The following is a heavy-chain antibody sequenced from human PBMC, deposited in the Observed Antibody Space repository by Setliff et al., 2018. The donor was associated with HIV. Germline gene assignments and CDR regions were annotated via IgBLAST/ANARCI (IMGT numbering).Heavy chain of an antibody. CDR2: IYKSGST. CDR3: ARQHPFLEWLPLHFDQ. CDR1: GDSINRGYY. Sequence: PSETLSLTCAVSGDSINRGYYWAWIRQPPGKGPEWIGSIYKSGSTYHNPSLKSRVTISVNLSKNHFALKLTFVTAADTAVYYCARQHPFLEWLPLHFDQWGQGTLVTVSS. J-gene: IGHJ4*02. D-gene: IGHD3-3*01. V-gene: IGHV4-38-2*01.